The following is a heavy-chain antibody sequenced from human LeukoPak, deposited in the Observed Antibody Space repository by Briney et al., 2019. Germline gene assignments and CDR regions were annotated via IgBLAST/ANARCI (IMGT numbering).Heavy chain of an antibody. Sequence: GASVKVSCKTSGYTFTSYGISWVRQATGQGLEWMGWMNPNSGNTGYAQKFQGRVTITRNTSISTAYMELSSLRSEDTAVYYCSAGTEFDYWGQGTLVTVSS. D-gene: IGHD6-13*01. J-gene: IGHJ4*02. CDR1: GYTFTSYG. CDR3: SAGTEFDY. CDR2: MNPNSGNT. V-gene: IGHV1-8*01.